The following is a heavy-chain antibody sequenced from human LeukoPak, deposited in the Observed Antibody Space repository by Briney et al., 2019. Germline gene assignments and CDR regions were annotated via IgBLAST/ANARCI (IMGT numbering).Heavy chain of an antibody. CDR2: FDPEDGET. CDR1: GYTLTELS. J-gene: IGHJ4*02. D-gene: IGHD3-22*01. Sequence: ASVKVSCKVSGYTLTELSMHWVRQAPGKGLEWMGGFDPEDGETIYAQKFQGRVTMTEDTSTDTACMELSSLRSEDTAVYYCATTYYDSSGYYFPHYWGQGTLVTVSS. V-gene: IGHV1-24*01. CDR3: ATTYYDSSGYYFPHY.